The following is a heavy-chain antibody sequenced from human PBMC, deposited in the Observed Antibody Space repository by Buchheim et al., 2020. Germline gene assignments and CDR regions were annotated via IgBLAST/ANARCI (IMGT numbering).Heavy chain of an antibody. D-gene: IGHD3-9*01. CDR2: IFYSGST. CDR3: ARNFDPSRYGENLFDY. V-gene: IGHV4-39*07. J-gene: IGHJ4*02. Sequence: QLQLQESGPGLVKPSETLSLTCTVSGGSVSSSSYHWGWIRQPPGKGLEWIRSIFYSGSTYYNPSLKNRVNISVDTSKNQFSLKLSSVTAADTAVYYGARNFDPSRYGENLFDYWGQGT. CDR1: GGSVSSSSYH.